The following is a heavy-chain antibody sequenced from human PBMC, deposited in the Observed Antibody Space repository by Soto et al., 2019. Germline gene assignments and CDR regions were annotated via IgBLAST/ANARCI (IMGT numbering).Heavy chain of an antibody. CDR1: GFTFSSYA. J-gene: IGHJ6*02. V-gene: IGHV3-23*01. CDR2: ISGSGGST. CDR3: AKVLSPCSSGWTVGGMDV. Sequence: GGSLRLSCAASGFTFSSYAMSWVRQAPGKGLEWVSAISGSGGSTYYADSVKGRFTISRDNSKNTLYLQMNSLRAEDTAVYYCAKVLSPCSSGWTVGGMDVWGQGTTVTVSS. D-gene: IGHD6-19*01.